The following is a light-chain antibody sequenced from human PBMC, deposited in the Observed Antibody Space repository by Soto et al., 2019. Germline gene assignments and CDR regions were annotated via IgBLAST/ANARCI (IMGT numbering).Light chain of an antibody. CDR1: QGVRNF. CDR2: AAS. Sequence: DIEMTQSPTSLSVPLGDRVTLTCRASQGVRNFVAWYQQKPGKPPKLLIYAASTLQSGVPSRFSGSGSGTDFTLTINSLQPEDDATYSCQKYSSVPVFGPGTKVEI. V-gene: IGKV1-27*01. CDR3: QKYSSVPV. J-gene: IGKJ3*01.